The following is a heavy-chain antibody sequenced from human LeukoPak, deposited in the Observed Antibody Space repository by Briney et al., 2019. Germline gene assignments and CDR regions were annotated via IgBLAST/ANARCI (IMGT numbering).Heavy chain of an antibody. J-gene: IGHJ4*02. V-gene: IGHV1-2*02. D-gene: IGHD6-19*01. CDR3: ARDEAVAGMGY. CDR1: AYKFTGYY. CDR2: INPNSGGT. Sequence: GASVKVSCKASAYKFTGYYMQWVRQAPGQGLEWMGWINPNSGGTSYAQKFQGRVTMTRDTSISTAYMEVSRLRSDDTAVYYCARDEAVAGMGYWGPGTLVTVSS.